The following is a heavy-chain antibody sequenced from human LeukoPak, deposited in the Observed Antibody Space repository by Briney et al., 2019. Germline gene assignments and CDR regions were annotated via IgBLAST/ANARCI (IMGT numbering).Heavy chain of an antibody. Sequence: GGSLRLSCAASGFTFSSYAMSWVRQAPGKGLEWVSAISGSGGSTYYADSVRGRFTISRDNAKNTLYLQMNTLRVEDTAVYYCTRDLMDYDVSTGLHHYYMDVWGQGTTVTVSS. V-gene: IGHV3-23*01. CDR1: GFTFSSYA. D-gene: IGHD3-9*01. CDR3: TRDLMDYDVSTGLHHYYMDV. CDR2: ISGSGGST. J-gene: IGHJ6*02.